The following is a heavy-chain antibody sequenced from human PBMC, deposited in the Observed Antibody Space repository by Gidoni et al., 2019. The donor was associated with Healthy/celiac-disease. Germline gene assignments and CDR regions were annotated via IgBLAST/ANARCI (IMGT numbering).Heavy chain of an antibody. CDR2: IYYSGST. D-gene: IGHD3-16*02. V-gene: IGHV4-59*08. CDR3: ARHIAASPERTYFDY. Sequence: IGYIYYSGSTNYNPSLKSRVTISVDTSKNQFSLKLSSVTAADTAVYYCARHIAASPERTYFDYWGQGTLVTVSS. J-gene: IGHJ4*02.